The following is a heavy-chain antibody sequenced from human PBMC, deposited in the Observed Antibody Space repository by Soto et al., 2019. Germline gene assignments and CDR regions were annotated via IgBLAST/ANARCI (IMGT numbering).Heavy chain of an antibody. CDR1: GFIFSSYA. V-gene: IGHV3-23*01. CDR2: IGGSGGSP. CDR3: AKEPRSVAGTGVDY. Sequence: EVQVLESGGGLVQPGGSLRLSCAASGFIFSSYAMSWVRQAPGKGLERVSAIGGSGGSPYYADSVKGRFTISRDTTKNPLYLQMNSLTAEDTAVYYCAKEPRSVAGTGVDYWGQGTLVTVAS. J-gene: IGHJ4*02. D-gene: IGHD6-19*01.